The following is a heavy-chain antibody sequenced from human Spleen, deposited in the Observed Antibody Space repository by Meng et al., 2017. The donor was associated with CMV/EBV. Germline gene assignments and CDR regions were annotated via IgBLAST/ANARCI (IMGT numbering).Heavy chain of an antibody. CDR2: IYHSGNT. CDR1: GVSISGDGYY. Sequence: SGVSISGDGYYWSWLRQHPGRGLEWIGSIYHSGNTDYNPSLKSRLTMSVDTSKNQFSLNLSAVTAAETAVYYCARGLATASFWFDSWGQGTLVTVSS. D-gene: IGHD6-13*01. CDR3: ARGLATASFWFDS. V-gene: IGHV4-31*02. J-gene: IGHJ5*01.